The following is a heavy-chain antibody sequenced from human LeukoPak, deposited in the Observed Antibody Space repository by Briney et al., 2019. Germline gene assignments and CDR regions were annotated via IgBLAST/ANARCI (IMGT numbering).Heavy chain of an antibody. CDR2: ISGSGSGT. V-gene: IGHV3-23*01. D-gene: IGHD3-16*01. CDR3: ARSYEVGERPGPYYYYYGMDV. J-gene: IGHJ6*02. CDR1: GFTFSSYA. Sequence: GGSLRLSCAASGFTFSSYAMSWVRQAPGKGLEWVSTISGSGSGTYYADSVKGRSTISRDNSKNTLYLQMNSLRAEDTAVYYCARSYEVGERPGPYYYYYGMDVWGQGTTVTVSS.